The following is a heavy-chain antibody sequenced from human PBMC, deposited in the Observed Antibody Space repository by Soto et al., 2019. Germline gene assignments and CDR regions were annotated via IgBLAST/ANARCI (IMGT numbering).Heavy chain of an antibody. CDR2: IIPIFGNT. CDR1: GGTFSSYA. J-gene: IGHJ6*02. Sequence: GASVKVSCKASGGTFSSYAISWVRQAPGQGLEWMGGIIPIFGNTNYAQKLQGRVTMTTDTSTSTAYMELSSLRSEDTAVYYCARKGVATNWGGYYYYGMDVWGQGTTVTVSS. CDR3: ARKGVATNWGGYYYYGMDV. D-gene: IGHD5-12*01. V-gene: IGHV1-69*05.